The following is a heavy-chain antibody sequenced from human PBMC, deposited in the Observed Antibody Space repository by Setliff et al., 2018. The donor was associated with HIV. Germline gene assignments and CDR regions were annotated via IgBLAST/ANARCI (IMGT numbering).Heavy chain of an antibody. CDR2: IYYSGST. CDR1: GGSISSYY. CDR3: ARETNASGSLTAYWYFDL. Sequence: PSETLSLTCTVSGGSISSYYWSWIRQPPGKGLEWIGYIYYSGSTNYNPSLKSRVTISVDTSKNQFSLKLSSVTAADTAVYYCARETNASGSLTAYWYFDLWGRGTLVTVSS. J-gene: IGHJ2*01. V-gene: IGHV4-59*01. D-gene: IGHD3-10*01.